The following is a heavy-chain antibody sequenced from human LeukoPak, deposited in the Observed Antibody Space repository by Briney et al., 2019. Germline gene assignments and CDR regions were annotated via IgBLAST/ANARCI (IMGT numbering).Heavy chain of an antibody. J-gene: IGHJ6*02. CDR1: GFTFSSYW. D-gene: IGHD6-19*01. CDR3: VRGSTDWNGMDV. Sequence: GGSLRLSCAVSGFTFSSYWMHWVRQAPGKGLVWVSRINNDGSTTAYADSVKGRFTISRDNAKNTLYLQMNTLGAEDTALYYCVRGSTDWNGMDVWGQGTTVTVSS. V-gene: IGHV3-74*01. CDR2: INNDGSTT.